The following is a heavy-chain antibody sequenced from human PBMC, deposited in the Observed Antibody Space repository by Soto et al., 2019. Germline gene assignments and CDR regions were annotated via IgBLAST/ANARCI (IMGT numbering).Heavy chain of an antibody. CDR2: IYWDDDK. D-gene: IGHD2-21*02. CDR3: VHSRFGGDCLGSYSSHYYYGMDV. Sequence: SGPTLVNPTQTLTLTCTFSGFSLSTGGVGVGWIRQPPGKALEWLALIYWDDDKRYSPSLKSRLTVTKDTSKNQVVLTMTNMDPVDTATYYCVHSRFGGDCLGSYSSHYYYGMDVWCQGT. CDR1: GFSLSTGGVG. J-gene: IGHJ6*02. V-gene: IGHV2-5*02.